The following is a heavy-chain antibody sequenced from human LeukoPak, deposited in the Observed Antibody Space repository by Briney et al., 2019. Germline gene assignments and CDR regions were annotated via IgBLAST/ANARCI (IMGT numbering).Heavy chain of an antibody. CDR2: ISGDGGST. V-gene: IGHV3-43*02. J-gene: IGHJ5*02. CDR1: GFTFDDYA. CDR3: AKDIGGLGDNWFDP. D-gene: IGHD3/OR15-3a*01. Sequence: GGSLRLSCAASGFTFDDYAMHWVRQAPGKGLEWVSLISGDGGSTCYADSVKGRFTISRDNSKNSLYLQMNSLRTEDTALYYCAKDIGGLGDNWFDPWGQGTLVTVSS.